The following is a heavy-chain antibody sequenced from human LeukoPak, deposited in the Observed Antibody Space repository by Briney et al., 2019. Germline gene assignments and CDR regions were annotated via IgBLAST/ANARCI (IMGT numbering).Heavy chain of an antibody. CDR1: GGSISGYY. CDR2: IHYSGST. Sequence: SETLSLTCTVSGGSISGYYWSWIRQPPGKGLEWIAYIHYSGSTNYNPSLKSRVTISVDTSKNQFSLKLSSVTAADTAVYYCASLYDFWSGYYFDYWGQGTLVTVSS. D-gene: IGHD3-3*01. V-gene: IGHV4-59*08. CDR3: ASLYDFWSGYYFDY. J-gene: IGHJ4*02.